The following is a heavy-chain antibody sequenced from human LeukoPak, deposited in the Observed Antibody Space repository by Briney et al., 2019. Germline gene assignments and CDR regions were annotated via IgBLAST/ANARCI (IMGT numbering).Heavy chain of an antibody. CDR3: AKASRGGYNAKYYFDY. D-gene: IGHD5-24*01. V-gene: IGHV3-74*01. CDR2: IYGDGSFT. J-gene: IGHJ4*02. Sequence: GGSLRLSCAASGFTFSNFWMHWVRQAPGKGLVWVALIYGDGSFTRYADSVKGRFTISRDNAKNTVYLQMNSLRAEDTAVYYCAKASRGGYNAKYYFDYWGQGTLVTVSS. CDR1: GFTFSNFW.